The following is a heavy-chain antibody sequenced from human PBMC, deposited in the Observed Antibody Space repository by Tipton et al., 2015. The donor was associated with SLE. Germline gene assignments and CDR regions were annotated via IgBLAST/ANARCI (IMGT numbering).Heavy chain of an antibody. D-gene: IGHD3-22*01. CDR1: GGSISSYY. Sequence: TLSLTCTVSGGSISSYYWSWIRQPPGKGLEWIGYIYYSGSTNYNPSLKSRVTISVDTSKNQFSLKLSSVTAADTAVYYCARGGVYYDSSGYWFDPWGQGTLVTVSS. CDR2: IYYSGST. J-gene: IGHJ5*02. CDR3: ARGGVYYDSSGYWFDP. V-gene: IGHV4-59*01.